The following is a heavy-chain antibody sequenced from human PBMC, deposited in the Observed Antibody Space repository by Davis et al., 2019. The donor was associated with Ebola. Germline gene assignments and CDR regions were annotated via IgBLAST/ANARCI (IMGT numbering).Heavy chain of an antibody. V-gene: IGHV3-23*01. J-gene: IGHJ4*02. CDR1: GFTFSSYA. CDR2: ISGSGGST. CDR3: AKDRPRQSTMIVVMYDY. Sequence: PGGSLRLSCAASGFTFSSYAMSWVRQAPGKGLEWVSAISGSGGSTYYADSVKGRFTISRDNSKNTLYLQMNSLRAEDTAVYYCAKDRPRQSTMIVVMYDYWGQGTLVTVSS. D-gene: IGHD3-22*01.